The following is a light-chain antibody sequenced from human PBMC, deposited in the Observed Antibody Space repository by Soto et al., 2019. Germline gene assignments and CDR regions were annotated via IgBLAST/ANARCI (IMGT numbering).Light chain of an antibody. V-gene: IGKV3-11*01. CDR1: QSVSSY. CDR3: QQRRYWPVT. J-gene: IGKJ1*01. CDR2: DAS. Sequence: EIVLTQSPAILSMSPGERATLSCRASQSVSSYFAWYQQKPGQAPRLLIYDASNRATGVPVRFSGSGSGTDFTLTISSLEPEDFAVYYCQQRRYWPVTFGQGTKVEIK.